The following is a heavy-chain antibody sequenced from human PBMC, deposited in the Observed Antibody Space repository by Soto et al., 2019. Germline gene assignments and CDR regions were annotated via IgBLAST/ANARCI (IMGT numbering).Heavy chain of an antibody. Sequence: QVQLVESGGGLVQPGGSLRLTCVASGFTFGSHGMHWVRQAPGKGLEWVAVISYDETNEHYVDSVKGRFTISRDNSKSILYLQMNRLRPEDTAVYKCAKDLRTPISDYGMDVWGQGTTVTVSS. CDR1: GFTFGSHG. CDR3: AKDLRTPISDYGMDV. J-gene: IGHJ6*02. CDR2: ISYDETNE. V-gene: IGHV3-30*18.